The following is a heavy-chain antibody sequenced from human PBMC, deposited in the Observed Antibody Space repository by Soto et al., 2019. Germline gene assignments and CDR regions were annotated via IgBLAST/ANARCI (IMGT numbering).Heavy chain of an antibody. CDR3: ARVRGVVVVPAAIFDY. V-gene: IGHV4-31*03. CDR1: GGSISSGGYY. D-gene: IGHD2-2*01. CDR2: IYYSGST. J-gene: IGHJ4*02. Sequence: QVQLQESGPGLVKPSQTLSLTCTVSGGSISSGGYYWSWIRQHPGKGLEWIGYIYYSGSTYYNPSLKSRVTISVDTSKNQFSLKLSSVTAADTAVYYCARVRGVVVVPAAIFDYWGQGTLVTVSS.